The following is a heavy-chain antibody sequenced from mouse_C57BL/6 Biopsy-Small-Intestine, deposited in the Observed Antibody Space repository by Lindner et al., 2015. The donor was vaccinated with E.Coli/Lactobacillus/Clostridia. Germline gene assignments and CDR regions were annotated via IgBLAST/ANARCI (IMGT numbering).Heavy chain of an antibody. CDR1: GYAFSSSW. J-gene: IGHJ2*01. CDR3: TRSSFDYDGC. Sequence: VQLQESGPELVKPGASVKIPCKTSGYAFSSSWMNWVKQRPGKGLEWIGRIYPGDGDTNYNGKFKGKATLTADKSSSTAYMQLGSLTSEDSAVYFCTRSSFDYDGCWGQGTTLTVSS. V-gene: IGHV1-82*01. CDR2: IYPGDGDT. D-gene: IGHD2-4*01.